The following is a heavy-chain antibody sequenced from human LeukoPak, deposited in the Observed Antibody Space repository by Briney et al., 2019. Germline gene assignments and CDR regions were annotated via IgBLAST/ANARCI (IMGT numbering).Heavy chain of an antibody. D-gene: IGHD3-22*01. Sequence: GGSLRLSCAASGFTFSSYWMNWVRQAPGEGLEWVANIKQDGSEKNYVDSVKGRFTISRDNAKNSLYLQMNSLRVEDTAVYYCARGHYYDSSGYPGGYWGQGTLVTVSS. J-gene: IGHJ4*02. CDR2: IKQDGSEK. V-gene: IGHV3-7*01. CDR1: GFTFSSYW. CDR3: ARGHYYDSSGYPGGY.